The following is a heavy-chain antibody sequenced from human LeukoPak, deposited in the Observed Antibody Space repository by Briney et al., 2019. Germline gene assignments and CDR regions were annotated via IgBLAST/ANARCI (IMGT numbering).Heavy chain of an antibody. Sequence: PGGSLRLSCAASGFTVSSNYMSWVRQAPGKGLEWVSVIYSGGGTYYADSVKGRFTISRDNSKNTLYLQMNSLRAEDTAVYYCAKALQLWVPYYFDYWGQGTLVTVSS. CDR3: AKALQLWVPYYFDY. D-gene: IGHD5-18*01. CDR1: GFTVSSNY. V-gene: IGHV3-53*01. J-gene: IGHJ4*02. CDR2: IYSGGGT.